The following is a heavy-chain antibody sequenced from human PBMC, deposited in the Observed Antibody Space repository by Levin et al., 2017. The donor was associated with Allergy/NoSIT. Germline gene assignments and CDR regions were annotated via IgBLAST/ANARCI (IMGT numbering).Heavy chain of an antibody. CDR2: ISWNSGSI. J-gene: IGHJ3*02. Sequence: GGSLRLSCAASGFTFDDYAMHWVRQAPGKGLEWVSGISWNSGSIGYADSVKGRFTISRDNAKNSLYLQMNSLRAEDTALYYCAKVLYCTGGVCSRGGDAFDIWGQGTMVTVSS. CDR1: GFTFDDYA. V-gene: IGHV3-9*01. D-gene: IGHD2-8*02. CDR3: AKVLYCTGGVCSRGGDAFDI.